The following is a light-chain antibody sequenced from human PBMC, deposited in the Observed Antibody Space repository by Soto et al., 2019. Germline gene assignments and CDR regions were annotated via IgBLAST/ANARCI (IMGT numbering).Light chain of an antibody. Sequence: QSVLTQPPSASGTPGQRVPISCSGSSSNIGSNTVNCYQQLPGTAPKLLIYSNYQRPSGVPDRFSRSKSGTSASLAISGLQSEDEADYSCAAWDDSVNGWGFGRGTKLTV. CDR1: SSNIGSNT. CDR2: SNY. J-gene: IGLJ3*02. V-gene: IGLV1-44*01. CDR3: AAWDDSVNGWG.